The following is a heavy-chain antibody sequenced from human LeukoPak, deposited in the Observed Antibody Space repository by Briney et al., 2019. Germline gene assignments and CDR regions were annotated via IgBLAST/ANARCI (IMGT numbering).Heavy chain of an antibody. CDR3: VMAGLGSGTYYYFDY. V-gene: IGHV3-53*05. CDR1: GFTVSNNY. J-gene: IGHJ4*02. D-gene: IGHD1-26*01. CDR2: IYSGGST. Sequence: GGSLRLSCAASGFTVSNNYMSWVRPAPGEGLEWVSVIYSGGSTYYADSVKGRFTISRDNSKNTLFLQMSSLRAEDTAVYYCVMAGLGSGTYYYFDYSGQGTLVTVSS.